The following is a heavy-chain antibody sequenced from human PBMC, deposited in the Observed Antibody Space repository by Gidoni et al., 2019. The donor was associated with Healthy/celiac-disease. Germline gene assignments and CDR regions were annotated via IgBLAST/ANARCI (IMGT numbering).Heavy chain of an antibody. D-gene: IGHD6-13*01. J-gene: IGHJ4*02. Sequence: QVQLVQSGAEVKKPGASVKVSCTASGYTFTSYYMHWVRQAPGQGLEWRGINNPSGGSTRYAQKFQGRVTMTRDTSTSTVYMELSSLRSEDTAVYYCAREVAAALDYWGQGTLVTVSS. CDR3: AREVAAALDY. CDR2: NNPSGGST. V-gene: IGHV1-46*01. CDR1: GYTFTSYY.